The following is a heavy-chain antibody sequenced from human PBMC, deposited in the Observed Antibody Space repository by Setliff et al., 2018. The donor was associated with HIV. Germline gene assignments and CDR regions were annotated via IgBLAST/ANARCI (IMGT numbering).Heavy chain of an antibody. J-gene: IGHJ6*03. D-gene: IGHD3-3*01. CDR1: GGSISSYY. Sequence: SETLSLTCTVSGGSISSYYWTWIRQPPGKGLEWIAYIYSSGTTNYNPSLRSRFTISLDTSKNQFSLKLSSVTAADTAVYYCARGVTIFGVVTRHNYYMDVWGKGTTVTVSS. CDR2: IYSSGTT. CDR3: ARGVTIFGVVTRHNYYMDV. V-gene: IGHV4-59*01.